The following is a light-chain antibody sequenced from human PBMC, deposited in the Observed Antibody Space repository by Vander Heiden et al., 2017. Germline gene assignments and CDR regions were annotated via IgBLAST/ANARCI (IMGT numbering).Light chain of an antibody. Sequence: ILQTPSTGTLSLSPGERATLSCRASQSVSSSYLAWYQQKPGQAPRLLFYGASSRATGIPDRFSGSGSGTDFTLTISRLEPEDFAVYYCQQYGSSPRLTFGGGTKVEIK. V-gene: IGKV3-20*01. CDR2: GAS. CDR1: QSVSSSY. J-gene: IGKJ4*01. CDR3: QQYGSSPRLT.